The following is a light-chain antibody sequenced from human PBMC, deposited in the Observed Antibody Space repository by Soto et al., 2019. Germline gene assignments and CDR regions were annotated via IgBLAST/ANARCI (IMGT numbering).Light chain of an antibody. J-gene: IGKJ5*01. CDR1: QSVSSSY. CDR3: QQYGSSLFT. CDR2: GAS. V-gene: IGKV3-20*01. Sequence: EVVLTQTPGTLALSRGERATLYCRASQSVSSSYLAWYQQKPGQAPRLLIYGASSRATGIPDRFSGSRSGTDFTLTISRLEPEDFAVYYCQQYGSSLFTFGQGTRREIK.